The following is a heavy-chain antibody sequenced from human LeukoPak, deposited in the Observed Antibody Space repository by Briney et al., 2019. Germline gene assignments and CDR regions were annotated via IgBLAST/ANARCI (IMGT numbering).Heavy chain of an antibody. D-gene: IGHD3-16*01. CDR3: ATLGEDKTDTPFDY. V-gene: IGHV1-2*06. J-gene: IGHJ4*02. Sequence: ASVKVSCKTSGYTFIDYYVHWIRQAPGQGLEWMGRINPSTGGTDFAQKFQGKDSMTRDTSISTAYMELSRLGSDNTAVYYCATLGEDKTDTPFDYWGQGTLVTVSS. CDR2: INPSTGGT. CDR1: GYTFIDYY.